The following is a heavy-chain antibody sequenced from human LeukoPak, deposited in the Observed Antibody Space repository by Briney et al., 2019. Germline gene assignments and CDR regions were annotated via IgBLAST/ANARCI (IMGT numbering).Heavy chain of an antibody. J-gene: IGHJ3*02. CDR3: ARTQCNRTSCYLRRGNAFDI. Sequence: SETLSLTCTVSGASLSDYYWTWIRQPPGKGLEWIGYIYFNGTTHCNPSLKSRVTMSADTSKNHFSLHLRSVTAADTAVYYCARTQCNRTSCYLRRGNAFDIWGQGTLVVVST. CDR2: IYFNGTT. CDR1: GASLSDYY. D-gene: IGHD2-2*01. V-gene: IGHV4-4*09.